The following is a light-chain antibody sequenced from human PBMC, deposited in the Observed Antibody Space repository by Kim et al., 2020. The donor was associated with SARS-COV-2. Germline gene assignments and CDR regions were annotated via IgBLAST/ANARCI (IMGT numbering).Light chain of an antibody. CDR1: NIGSKR. V-gene: IGLV3-21*04. CDR3: QVWDSSSDHWV. Sequence: APEKKARITRGGKNIGSKRVNWDQKKPGPAPALVSYYDSERPSGIPERVSGSNSGKTATLTISRVEAGDEADYYCQVWDSSSDHWVFGGGTQLTVL. CDR2: YDS. J-gene: IGLJ3*02.